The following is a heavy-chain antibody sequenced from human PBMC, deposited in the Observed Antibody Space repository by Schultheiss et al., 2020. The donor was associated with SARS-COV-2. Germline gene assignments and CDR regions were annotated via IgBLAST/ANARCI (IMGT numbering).Heavy chain of an antibody. CDR2: IYTSGST. J-gene: IGHJ6*02. V-gene: IGHV4-61*02. CDR3: ASLPYYYYGMDV. CDR1: GGSISSGSYY. Sequence: LRLSCTVSGGSISSGSYYWSWIRQPAGKGLEWIGRIYTSGSTYYNPSLKSRVTISVDTSKNQFSLKLSSVTAADTAVYYCASLPYYYYGMDVWGQGTTVTVSS.